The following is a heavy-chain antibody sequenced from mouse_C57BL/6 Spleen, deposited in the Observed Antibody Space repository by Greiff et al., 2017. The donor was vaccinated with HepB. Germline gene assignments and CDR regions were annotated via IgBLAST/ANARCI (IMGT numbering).Heavy chain of an antibody. D-gene: IGHD3-2*02. CDR1: GYAFSSSW. Sequence: VKLQESGPELVKPGASVKISCKASGYAFSSSWMNWVKQRPGKGLEWIGRIYPGDGDTNYNGKFKGKATLTADKSSSTAYMQLSSLTSEDSAVYFCARARQLRLRGYAMDYWGQGTSVTVSS. CDR2: IYPGDGDT. J-gene: IGHJ4*01. CDR3: ARARQLRLRGYAMDY. V-gene: IGHV1-82*01.